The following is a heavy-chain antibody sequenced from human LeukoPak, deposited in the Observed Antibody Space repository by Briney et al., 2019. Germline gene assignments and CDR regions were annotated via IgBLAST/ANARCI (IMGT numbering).Heavy chain of an antibody. CDR3: ARVGDHFHWNLDL. V-gene: IGHV3-53*01. CDR1: GFTLSIYY. Sequence: GGSLRLSCAASGFTLSIYYMNWVRQAPGKGLEWVSIIYSGGTTYYADSVKGRFTISRDTSKNTLSFQMNNLRAEDTAVYFCARVGDHFHWNLDLWGRGTLVTVSS. J-gene: IGHJ2*01. CDR2: IYSGGTT. D-gene: IGHD3-3*02.